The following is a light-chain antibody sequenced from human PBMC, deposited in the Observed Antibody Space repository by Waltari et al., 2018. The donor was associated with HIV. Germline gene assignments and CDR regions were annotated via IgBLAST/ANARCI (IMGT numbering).Light chain of an antibody. Sequence: LTQPPSVSGAPGQRVTISCTGSSSNVGAGYDVHWYQHLPGTAPKLLIYGNSNRPSGVPDRFSGSKSGTSASLAITGLQAEDEADYYCQSYDSSLSGGDVVFGGGTKLTVL. V-gene: IGLV1-40*01. J-gene: IGLJ2*01. CDR3: QSYDSSLSGGDVV. CDR1: SSNVGAGYD. CDR2: GNS.